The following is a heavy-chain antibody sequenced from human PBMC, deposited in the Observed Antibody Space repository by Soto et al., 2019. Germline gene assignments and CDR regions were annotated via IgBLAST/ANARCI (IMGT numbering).Heavy chain of an antibody. Sequence: QVQLVQSGAEVKKPGSSVKVSCKASGGTFSSYAISWVRQAPGQGLEWMGGIIPIFGTANYAQKFQGRVTITADESTRTAYMELSSLRSEDTAVYYCARAPMYCTNGVCYSEGVDYWGQGTLVTVSS. CDR1: GGTFSSYA. J-gene: IGHJ4*02. V-gene: IGHV1-69*01. D-gene: IGHD2-8*01. CDR2: IIPIFGTA. CDR3: ARAPMYCTNGVCYSEGVDY.